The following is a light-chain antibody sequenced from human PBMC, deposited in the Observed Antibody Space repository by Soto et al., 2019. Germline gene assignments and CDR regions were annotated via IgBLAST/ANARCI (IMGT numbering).Light chain of an antibody. CDR2: WAS. Sequence: DIVMTQSADSLAVSLGERATINCKSSQSVFYSSNNQNYLAWYQQKPGQPPKLLIYWASTRESGVPDRFSGSGAGTAFTLTISSRQAEDVAVYYCQQYYSTPRTFGQGTKLEIK. V-gene: IGKV4-1*01. J-gene: IGKJ2*01. CDR1: QSVFYSSNNQNY. CDR3: QQYYSTPRT.